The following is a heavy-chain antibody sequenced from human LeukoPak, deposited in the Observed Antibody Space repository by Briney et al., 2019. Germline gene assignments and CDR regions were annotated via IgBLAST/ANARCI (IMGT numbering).Heavy chain of an antibody. V-gene: IGHV4-38-2*02. CDR1: GYSISSGYY. D-gene: IGHD6-6*01. CDR2: IYHSGST. CDR3: ARGSPLGQNWFDP. J-gene: IGHJ5*02. Sequence: SETLSLTCTVSGYSISSGYYWGWIRQPPGKGLEWIGSIYHSGSTNYNPSLKSRVTISVDTSKNQFSLKLSSVTAADTAVYYCARGSPLGQNWFDPWGQGTLVTVSS.